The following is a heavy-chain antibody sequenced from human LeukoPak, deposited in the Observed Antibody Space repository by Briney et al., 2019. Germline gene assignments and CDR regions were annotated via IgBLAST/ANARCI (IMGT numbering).Heavy chain of an antibody. CDR2: IYHSGST. D-gene: IGHD6-25*01. V-gene: IGHV4-4*02. J-gene: IGHJ5*02. CDR1: GGSISSSNW. Sequence: SETLSLTCAVSGGSISSSNWGSWVRQPPGKGLEWIGEIYHSGSTNYNPSLKSRVTISVDKSKNQFSLKLSSVTAADTAVYYCARDVVTASWFDPWGQRTLVTVSS. CDR3: ARDVVTASWFDP.